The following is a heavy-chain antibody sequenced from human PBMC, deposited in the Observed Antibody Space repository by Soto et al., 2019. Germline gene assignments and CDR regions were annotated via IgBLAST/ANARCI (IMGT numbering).Heavy chain of an antibody. J-gene: IGHJ6*02. D-gene: IGHD2-2*01. V-gene: IGHV1-69*01. CDR2: IIPSFGTA. CDR1: GGTFSSYA. CDR3: ASNHGSLVPAATGGYFYYGLDV. Sequence: QVQLVQSGAEVQKPGSSVKVSCKASGGTFSSYALSWVRQAPGQGLEWMGGIIPSFGTANYAQKLQGRVTITADESTSTGYMELSSLRSEDTAVYYCASNHGSLVPAATGGYFYYGLDVWGQGTTVIVSS.